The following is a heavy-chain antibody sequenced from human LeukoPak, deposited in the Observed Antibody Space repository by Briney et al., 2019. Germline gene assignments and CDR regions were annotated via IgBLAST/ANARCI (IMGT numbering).Heavy chain of an antibody. J-gene: IGHJ6*02. CDR1: GGSISSSNYY. D-gene: IGHD6-19*01. V-gene: IGHV4-39*07. Sequence: SSETLSLTCTISGGSISSSNYYWGWIRQPPGKGLEWIGSIYYSGITYYNPSLKSRVTISLDTSKNQFSLKLSSVTAADTAVYSCARGKGIAVAGTGSALLGGMDVWGQGTTVTVSS. CDR3: ARGKGIAVAGTGSALLGGMDV. CDR2: IYYSGIT.